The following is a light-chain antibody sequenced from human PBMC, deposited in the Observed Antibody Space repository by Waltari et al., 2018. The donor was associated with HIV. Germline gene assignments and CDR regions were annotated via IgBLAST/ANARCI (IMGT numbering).Light chain of an antibody. CDR1: ALPKQF. J-gene: IGLJ2*01. V-gene: IGLV3-25*03. Sequence: SHELTQPPSVSVSPGQTARITCSGDALPKQFAYWYQQRPGQAPILVIYKDSERPSGIPELFSGSSSGTIVTLTISRVQAEDEADYYCQSADSSGTYVVFGGGTKLTVL. CDR3: QSADSSGTYVV. CDR2: KDS.